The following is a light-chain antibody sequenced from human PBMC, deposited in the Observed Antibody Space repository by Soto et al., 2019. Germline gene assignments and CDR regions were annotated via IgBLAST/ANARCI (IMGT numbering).Light chain of an antibody. CDR2: TTN. CDR1: GSNIGRNT. V-gene: IGLV1-44*01. CDR3: AAWDDSLNGDV. Sequence: QSVLTQPPSASGTPGQRVTISCSGSGSNIGRNTVNWYQQVPGTAPKLLIYTTNERPSGVPDRFSGSKSGTSASLAISGLQSEDEADYYCAAWDDSLNGDVFGTGTKLTVL. J-gene: IGLJ1*01.